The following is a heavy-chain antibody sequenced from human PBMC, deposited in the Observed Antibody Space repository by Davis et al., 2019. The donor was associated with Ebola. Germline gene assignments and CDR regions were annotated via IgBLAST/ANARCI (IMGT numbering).Heavy chain of an antibody. CDR2: TYYNSKWYN. CDR1: GDCLSTNIG. V-gene: IGHV6-1*01. J-gene: IGHJ6*04. D-gene: IGHD6-19*01. CDR3: ARGWLQSGMDV. Sequence: HPQTPSLPRAISGDCLSTNIGWTWIRQSQARGLEWLGRTYYNSKWYNDYALSVKSRITNNPDTAKNQVSLRMNSVTPEDTAVYYCARGWLQSGMDVWGKGTTVTVSS.